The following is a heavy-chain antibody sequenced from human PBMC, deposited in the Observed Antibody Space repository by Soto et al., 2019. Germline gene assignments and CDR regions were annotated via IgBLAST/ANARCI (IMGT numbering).Heavy chain of an antibody. V-gene: IGHV3-33*01. CDR2: IWYDGSNK. Sequence: QVQLVESGGGVVQPGRSLRLSCAASGFTFSSYGMHWVRQAPGKGLEWVAVIWYDGSNKYYADSVKGRFTISRDNSKNTLHLQSNSRRAEATAVYSWPRPGNGWLEDGMDVWGRGTTVTVS. CDR1: GFTFSSYG. J-gene: IGHJ6*02. D-gene: IGHD6-19*01. CDR3: PRPGNGWLEDGMDV.